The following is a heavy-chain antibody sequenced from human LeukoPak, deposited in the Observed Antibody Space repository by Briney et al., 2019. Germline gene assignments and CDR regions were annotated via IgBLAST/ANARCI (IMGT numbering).Heavy chain of an antibody. CDR3: ARDLLHSDHDILTGPDY. CDR2: INSGGTSI. CDR1: GFTFSSYD. V-gene: IGHV3-48*03. D-gene: IGHD3-9*01. J-gene: IGHJ4*02. Sequence: GGSLRLSCAASGFTFSSYDMNWVRQAPGKGLEWVSYINSGGTSIYYADSVKGRFTISRDNAKDSLYLQMNSLRAEDTATYYCARDLLHSDHDILTGPDYWGQGTLVTVSS.